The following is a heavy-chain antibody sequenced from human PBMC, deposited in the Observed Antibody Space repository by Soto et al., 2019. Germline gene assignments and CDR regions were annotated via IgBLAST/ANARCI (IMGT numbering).Heavy chain of an antibody. J-gene: IGHJ4*02. V-gene: IGHV4-31*03. Sequence: PSETLSLTCTVSGGSISSGGYYWSWIRQHPGKGLEWIGYIYYSGSTYYNPSLKSRVTISVDTSKNQFSLKLSSVTAADTAVYYCARDSRPGDFDYWGQGTLVTVSS. D-gene: IGHD7-27*01. CDR3: ARDSRPGDFDY. CDR1: GGSISSGGYY. CDR2: IYYSGST.